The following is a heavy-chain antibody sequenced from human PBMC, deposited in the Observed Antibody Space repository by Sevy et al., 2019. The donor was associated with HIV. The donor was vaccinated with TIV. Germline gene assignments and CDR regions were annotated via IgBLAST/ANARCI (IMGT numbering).Heavy chain of an antibody. D-gene: IGHD3-3*01. CDR1: GGTFSSYA. CDR3: ARGGTFWSGYPDYYYYMDV. V-gene: IGHV1-69*06. Sequence: ASVKVSCKASGGTFSSYAISWVRQAPGQGLEWMGGIIPIFGTANYAQKFQGRVTITADKSTTTAYMGLNSLRSEDTAVYYCARGGTFWSGYPDYYYYMDVWGKGTTVTVSS. J-gene: IGHJ6*03. CDR2: IIPIFGTA.